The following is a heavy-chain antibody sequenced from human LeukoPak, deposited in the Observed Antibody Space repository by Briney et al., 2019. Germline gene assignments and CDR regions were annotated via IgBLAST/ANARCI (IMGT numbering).Heavy chain of an antibody. CDR3: ARDLYRDSLPVSWFDP. Sequence: ASVKVACKASGYTFTSYGISWVRQAPGQGLEWMGWISDYNGNTNYAQKLQGRVTMTTDTSTSTAYMELRSLRSDDTAVYYCARDLYRDSLPVSWFDPWGQGTLVTVSS. CDR2: ISDYNGNT. J-gene: IGHJ5*02. CDR1: GYTFTSYG. D-gene: IGHD4-11*01. V-gene: IGHV1-18*01.